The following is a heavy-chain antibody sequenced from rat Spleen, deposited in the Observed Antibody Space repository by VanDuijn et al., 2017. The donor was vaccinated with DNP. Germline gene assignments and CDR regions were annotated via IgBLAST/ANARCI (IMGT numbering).Heavy chain of an antibody. CDR2: IWGHGNT. V-gene: IGHV2-52*01. D-gene: IGHD5-1*01. CDR3: TRESWGYVMDA. CDR1: GFSLTSYH. Sequence: QVQLKESGPGLVQPSQTLSLTCTVSGFSLTSYHVTWVRQPPGKGLEWLGIIWGHGNTYYNSALKSRLGYNRDTSKSQVFLKMNSLQSDDTATYSCTRESWGYVMDAWGQGASVTVSS. J-gene: IGHJ4*01.